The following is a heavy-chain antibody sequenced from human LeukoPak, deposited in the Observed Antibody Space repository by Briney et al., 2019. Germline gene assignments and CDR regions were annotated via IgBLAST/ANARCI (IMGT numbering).Heavy chain of an antibody. CDR3: AKDPLTMLRGPYYYGLDV. J-gene: IGHJ6*02. V-gene: IGHV3-30*04. CDR2: ISYDGSNK. D-gene: IGHD3-10*01. CDR1: GFTFSSYA. Sequence: GGSLRLSCAASGFTFSSYAMHWVRQAPGKGLEWVAVISYDGSNKYYADSVKGRFTISRDNSKNTLYLQMNSLRAEDTAVYYCAKDPLTMLRGPYYYGLDVWGQGTTVTVSS.